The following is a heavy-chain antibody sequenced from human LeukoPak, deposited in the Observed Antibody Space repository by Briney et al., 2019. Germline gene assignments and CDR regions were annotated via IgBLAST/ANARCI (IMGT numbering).Heavy chain of an antibody. J-gene: IGHJ5*02. D-gene: IGHD2-8*01. V-gene: IGHV1-18*01. CDR1: GYTFTSYG. CDR3: ARGNGVIVLIGFDP. CDR2: ISAYSTYNGNT. Sequence: ASVKVSCKASGYTFTSYGISWVRQAPGQGPEWMGWISAYSTYNGNTNYAQKFQGRVTMTTDTSTSTAYMELSSLRSEDTAVYYCARGNGVIVLIGFDPWGQGTLVTVSS.